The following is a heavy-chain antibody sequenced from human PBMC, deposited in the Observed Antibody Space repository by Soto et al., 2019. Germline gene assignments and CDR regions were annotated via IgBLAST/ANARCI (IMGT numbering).Heavy chain of an antibody. CDR2: VHSDGGEK. CDR3: ARGLGYLNWFDP. CDR1: GFTFIGYW. V-gene: IGHV3-7*01. D-gene: IGHD2-15*01. Sequence: GGSLRLSCTASGFTFIGYWMHCVRQAPGTGLVWVPHVHSDGGEKYYVDSVKGRFTISRDNAKNSLYLQMNSLRAEDTAVYYCARGLGYLNWFDPWGQGTLVTVSS. J-gene: IGHJ5*02.